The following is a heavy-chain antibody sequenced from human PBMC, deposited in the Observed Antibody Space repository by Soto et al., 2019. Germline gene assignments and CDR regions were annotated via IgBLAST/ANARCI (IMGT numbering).Heavy chain of an antibody. Sequence: QVQLQESGPGLVKPSQTLSLTCTVSGGSISSGDYYWSWIRQPPGKGLEWIGYIYYSGSTYYNPSLKSRVTISVDTSKNQFSLKLSSMTAADTAVYYCARGKDSGSYLRLRRNWFDPWGQGTLVTVSS. D-gene: IGHD1-26*01. J-gene: IGHJ5*02. CDR3: ARGKDSGSYLRLRRNWFDP. V-gene: IGHV4-30-4*01. CDR2: IYYSGST. CDR1: GGSISSGDYY.